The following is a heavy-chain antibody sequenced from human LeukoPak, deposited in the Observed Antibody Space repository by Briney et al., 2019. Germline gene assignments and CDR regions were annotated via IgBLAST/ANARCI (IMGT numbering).Heavy chain of an antibody. CDR1: GYTFTSYY. J-gene: IGHJ6*02. V-gene: IGHV1-46*01. Sequence: ASVKVSCKASGYTFTSYYIHWVRQAPGQGLEWMGVINVSGGGTTYAQRFQGRVTMTRDTSTSTVYMELSSLRSDDTAVYYCARDVYSLDVWGQGTTVTVSS. CDR2: INVSGGGT. CDR3: ARDVYSLDV.